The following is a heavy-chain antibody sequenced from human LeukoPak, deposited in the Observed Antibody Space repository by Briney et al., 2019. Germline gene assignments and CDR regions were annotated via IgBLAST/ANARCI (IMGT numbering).Heavy chain of an antibody. CDR1: GGSISSYY. CDR2: INYSGST. J-gene: IGHJ3*02. D-gene: IGHD3-22*01. V-gene: IGHV4-59*01. CDR3: ARSERIIMILGGAFDI. Sequence: PSETLSLTCTVSGGSISSYYWSWIRQPPGKGLEWIGYINYSGSTNYNPSLKSRVTISVDTSKNQFSLKLSSVTAADTAVYYCARSERIIMILGGAFDIWGQGTVVTVSS.